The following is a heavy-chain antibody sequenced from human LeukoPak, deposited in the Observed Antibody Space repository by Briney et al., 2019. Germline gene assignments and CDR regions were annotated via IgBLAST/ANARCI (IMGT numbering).Heavy chain of an antibody. CDR3: AGGGLKGRYPL. CDR1: GGSFSGYY. Sequence: SETLSLTRAVYGGSFSGYYWSWIRQPPGKGLEWIGEINHSGSTNYNPSLKSRVTISVDTSKSQFSLKLSSVTAADTAVYYCAGGGLKGRYPLWGQGTLVTVSS. V-gene: IGHV4-34*01. J-gene: IGHJ4*02. D-gene: IGHD3-16*02. CDR2: INHSGST.